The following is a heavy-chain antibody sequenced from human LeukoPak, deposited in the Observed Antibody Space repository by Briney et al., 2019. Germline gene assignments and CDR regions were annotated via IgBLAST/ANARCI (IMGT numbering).Heavy chain of an antibody. CDR1: GFTFSNYA. CDR2: ISYDGSNK. V-gene: IGHV3-30-3*01. Sequence: TGGSLRLSCAASGFTFSNYAMHWVRQAPGKGLEWVAVISYDGSNKYYADSVKGRFTISRDNAKNTLYLQMNSLRAEDTAVYYCAKDKSSGWSYYFDYWGQGTLVTVSS. D-gene: IGHD6-19*01. CDR3: AKDKSSGWSYYFDY. J-gene: IGHJ4*02.